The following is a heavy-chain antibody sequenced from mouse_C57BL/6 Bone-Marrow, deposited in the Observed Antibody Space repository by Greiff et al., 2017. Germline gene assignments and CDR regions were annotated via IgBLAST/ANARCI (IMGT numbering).Heavy chain of an antibody. CDR1: GFTFTDDY. CDR2: IDPDNGDT. D-gene: IGHD1-1*01. CDR3: TTYYGSSDMDY. Sequence: VQLQQSGAELVRPGASVKLSCTASGFTFTDDYMHWVKQRPGQGLEWIGWIDPDNGDTEYAPKFQGKATLTADTSSNTAYLQLSSLTSEDTAVYYCTTYYGSSDMDYWGQGTSVTVSS. V-gene: IGHV14-4*01. J-gene: IGHJ4*01.